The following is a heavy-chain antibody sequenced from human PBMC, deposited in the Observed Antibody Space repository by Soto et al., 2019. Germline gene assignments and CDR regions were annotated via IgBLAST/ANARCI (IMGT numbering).Heavy chain of an antibody. Sequence: ASVKVSCKVSGYTLTELSMHWVRQAPGKGLEWMGGFDPEDGETIYAQKFQGRVTMTEDTSTDTAYMELSSLRSEDTAVYYCATGYYGSGRKEYYYYYGMDVWGQGTTVTVSS. J-gene: IGHJ6*02. CDR3: ATGYYGSGRKEYYYYYGMDV. V-gene: IGHV1-24*01. CDR2: FDPEDGET. D-gene: IGHD3-10*01. CDR1: GYTLTELS.